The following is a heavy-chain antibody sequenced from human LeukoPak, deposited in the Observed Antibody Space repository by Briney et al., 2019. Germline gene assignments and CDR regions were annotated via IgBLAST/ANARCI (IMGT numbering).Heavy chain of an antibody. CDR1: GYTFTSYD. Sequence: ASVKVSCKASGYTFTSYDINWVRQAPGQGLEWMGGISAYNGNTNYAQKFQGRVTMTADTSTSTAHMELRSLRSDDTAVYYCARDGYDILTGYHLAMDVWGQGTTVIVS. CDR3: ARDGYDILTGYHLAMDV. D-gene: IGHD3-9*01. V-gene: IGHV1-18*01. CDR2: ISAYNGNT. J-gene: IGHJ6*02.